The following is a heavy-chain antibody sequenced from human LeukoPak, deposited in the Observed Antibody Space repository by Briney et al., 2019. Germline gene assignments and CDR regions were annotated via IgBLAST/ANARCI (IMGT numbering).Heavy chain of an antibody. J-gene: IGHJ4*02. CDR1: GGSFSGYY. Sequence: PSETLSLTCAVYGGSFSGYYWSWIRKPPGKGLQWVGEINHSGSTSYNPSLKSRVTISVDTSKNQCSLKLSSVTAADTAVYYCARHRSGWLQSSFDYWGQGTLVTVSS. V-gene: IGHV4-34*01. CDR2: INHSGST. CDR3: ARHRSGWLQSSFDY. D-gene: IGHD5-24*01.